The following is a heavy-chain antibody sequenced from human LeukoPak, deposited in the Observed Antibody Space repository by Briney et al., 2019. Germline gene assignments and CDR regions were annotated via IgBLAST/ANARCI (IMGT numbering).Heavy chain of an antibody. J-gene: IGHJ5*02. CDR3: AREVSTQAIHGFDP. Sequence: PGGSLRLSCAASGFTFSSYGMHWVRQAPGKGLEWLAFIQYDGSSKYYADSVKGRFTVSRDNSKNTLYLQMNILRLEDTAVYYCAREVSTQAIHGFDPWGQGTLVTVSS. CDR2: IQYDGSSK. D-gene: IGHD2-21*01. CDR1: GFTFSSYG. V-gene: IGHV3-30*02.